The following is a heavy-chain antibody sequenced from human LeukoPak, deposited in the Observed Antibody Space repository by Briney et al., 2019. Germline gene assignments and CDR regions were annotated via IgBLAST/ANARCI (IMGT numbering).Heavy chain of an antibody. V-gene: IGHV3-23*01. Sequence: GGSLRLSCAASGFTFSSYAMSWVRQAPGKGLEWVSAISGSGGSTYYADSVKGRFTISGDNSKNTLYLHMNSLRAEDTAVYYCARSREDERIGAFDIWGQGTMVTVSS. J-gene: IGHJ3*02. CDR2: ISGSGGST. CDR3: ARSREDERIGAFDI. D-gene: IGHD3-3*02. CDR1: GFTFSSYA.